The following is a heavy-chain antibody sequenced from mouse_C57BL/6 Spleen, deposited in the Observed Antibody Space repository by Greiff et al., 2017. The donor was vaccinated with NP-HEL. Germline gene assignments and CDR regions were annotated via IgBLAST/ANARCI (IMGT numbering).Heavy chain of an antibody. CDR2: ISDGGSYT. V-gene: IGHV5-4*01. J-gene: IGHJ2*01. D-gene: IGHD2-5*01. CDR3: ARDSYYSNSFDY. Sequence: EVQVVESGGGLVKPGGSLKLSCAASGFTFSSYAMSWVRQTPEKRLEWVATISDGGSYTYYPDNVKGRFTISRDNAKNNLYLQMSHLKSEDTAMYYCARDSYYSNSFDYWGQGTTLTVSS. CDR1: GFTFSSYA.